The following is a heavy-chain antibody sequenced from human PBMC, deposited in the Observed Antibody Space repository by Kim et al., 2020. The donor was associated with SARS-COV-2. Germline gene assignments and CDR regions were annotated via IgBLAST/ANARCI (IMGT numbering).Heavy chain of an antibody. Sequence: GGSLRLSCAGSGFTFRNFAMTWVRQAPGRGLEWVSLISDSGSSTYYADSVKGRFTVSRDNSKNTLYLQMQSLRADDTAVYYCAREVSGGDCSKPDCWGKG. CDR1: GFTFRNFA. CDR3: AREVSGGDCSKPDC. D-gene: IGHD2-21*02. CDR2: ISDSGSST. V-gene: IGHV3-23*01. J-gene: IGHJ4*02.